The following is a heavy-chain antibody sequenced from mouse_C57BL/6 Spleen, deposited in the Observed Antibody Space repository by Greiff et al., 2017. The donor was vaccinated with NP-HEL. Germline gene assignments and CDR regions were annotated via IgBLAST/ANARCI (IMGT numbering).Heavy chain of an antibody. V-gene: IGHV10-3*01. D-gene: IGHD2-5*01. CDR1: GFTFNTYA. Sequence: EVKLMESGGGLVQPKGSLKLSCAASGFTFNTYAMHWVRQAPGKGLEWVARISSKSSNYATYYADSVKDRFTSFRDNSQSMLYLQMSNLKTEATAMYYCVREGSNCPYYYAVDYWGQGASVTVAS. J-gene: IGHJ4*01. CDR2: ISSKSSNYAT. CDR3: VREGSNCPYYYAVDY.